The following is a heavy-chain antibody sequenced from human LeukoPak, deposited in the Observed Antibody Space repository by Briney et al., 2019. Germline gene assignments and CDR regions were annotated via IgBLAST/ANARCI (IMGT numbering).Heavy chain of an antibody. J-gene: IGHJ4*02. V-gene: IGHV4-34*01. CDR1: GGSFSGYY. Sequence: SETLSLTCAVYGGSFSGYYWSWIRQPPGKGLEWIGEINHSGNTNYNPSLKSRVTISVDTSKNQFSLKLSSVTAADTAVYYCASRWYSNYGDYWGQGTLVTVSS. D-gene: IGHD4-11*01. CDR2: INHSGNT. CDR3: ASRWYSNYGDY.